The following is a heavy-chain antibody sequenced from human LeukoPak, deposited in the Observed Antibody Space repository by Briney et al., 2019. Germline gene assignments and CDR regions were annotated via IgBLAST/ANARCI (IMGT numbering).Heavy chain of an antibody. D-gene: IGHD3-22*01. CDR2: IRSKAYGGTT. Sequence: PGGSLRLSCTASGFTFGDYAMSWVRQAPGKGLQWIGFIRSKAYGGTTEYAASVEGRFTISRDDSKSIAYLLMNSLKTEDTAMYYCTRSGNYYDSRGYPKYYFDCWGQGTLVAVSS. CDR3: TRSGNYYDSRGYPKYYFDC. J-gene: IGHJ4*02. V-gene: IGHV3-49*04. CDR1: GFTFGDYA.